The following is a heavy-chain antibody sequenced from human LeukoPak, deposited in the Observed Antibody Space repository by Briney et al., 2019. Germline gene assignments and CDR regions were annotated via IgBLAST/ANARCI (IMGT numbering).Heavy chain of an antibody. D-gene: IGHD7-27*01. CDR3: ARDLAWGSLDAFDI. V-gene: IGHV3-11*04. CDR1: GFTFSDYY. Sequence: GGSLRLSCAASGFTFSDYYMSWIRQAPGKGLEWVSYISSSGSTIYYADSVEGRFTISRDDAKNSLYLQMNSLRAEDTAVYYCARDLAWGSLDAFDIWGQGTMVTVSS. CDR2: ISSSGSTI. J-gene: IGHJ3*02.